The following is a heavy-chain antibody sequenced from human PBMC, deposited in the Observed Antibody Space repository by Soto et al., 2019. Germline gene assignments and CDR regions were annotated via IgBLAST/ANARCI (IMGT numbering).Heavy chain of an antibody. Sequence: QVQLVQSGAEVKKPGASVKVSCKASGYTFTSYDINWGRQATGQGLEWMGWMNPNSGNTGYAQTFQGRVTMTRNTSISTAYMELSSLRSEETAVYYCARDHSSGWYGTYYYYGMDVWGQGTTVTVSS. V-gene: IGHV1-8*01. CDR1: GYTFTSYD. J-gene: IGHJ6*02. CDR3: ARDHSSGWYGTYYYYGMDV. D-gene: IGHD6-19*01. CDR2: MNPNSGNT.